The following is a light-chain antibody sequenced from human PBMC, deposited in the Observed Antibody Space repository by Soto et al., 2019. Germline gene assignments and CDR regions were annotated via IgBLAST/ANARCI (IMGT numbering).Light chain of an antibody. Sequence: EIVLTQSPVTLSLSPGERATLSCRASQSFRGLLAWYQQKAGQAPRLLIYRASSRATGISGSFSGSGSGTEFTLTITSLQSEDSAVYYCQQYNKWPITFGQGTRLEIK. J-gene: IGKJ5*01. CDR3: QQYNKWPIT. CDR1: QSFRGL. CDR2: RAS. V-gene: IGKV3-15*01.